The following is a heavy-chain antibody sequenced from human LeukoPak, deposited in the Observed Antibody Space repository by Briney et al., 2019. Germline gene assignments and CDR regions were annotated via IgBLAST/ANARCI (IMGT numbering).Heavy chain of an antibody. CDR2: ISGSGGST. V-gene: IGHV3-23*01. CDR3: AKRRAVVSGSYYDFDY. J-gene: IGHJ4*02. D-gene: IGHD3-10*01. CDR1: GFTFSSYA. Sequence: GGSLRLSCAASGFTFSSYAMTWVRQAPGKGLEWVSAISGSGGSTYYADSVKGRFTISRDNFKNTLYLQLNSLRAEDTAVYYCAKRRAVVSGSYYDFDYWGQGTLVTVSS.